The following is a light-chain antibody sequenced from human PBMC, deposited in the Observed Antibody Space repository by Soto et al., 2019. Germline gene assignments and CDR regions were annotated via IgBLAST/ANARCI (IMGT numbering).Light chain of an antibody. CDR1: QGVSSSF. J-gene: IGKJ1*01. CDR2: DAS. Sequence: EIVLTQSPGTLSLSPGERATLSCRASQGVSSSFLAWYQQRPGEAPRLLIYDASSRPTGIPDRFSGGGSGTDFTLTISRLEPEDFAVYYCQQFSSYPLTFGQGTKVDIK. V-gene: IGKV3-20*01. CDR3: QQFSSYPLT.